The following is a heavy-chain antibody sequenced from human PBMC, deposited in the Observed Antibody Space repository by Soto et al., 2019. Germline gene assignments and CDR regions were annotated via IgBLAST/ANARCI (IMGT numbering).Heavy chain of an antibody. CDR1: GFSLDEYG. V-gene: IGHV3-20*04. CDR3: ARDHRWGYEYGDYGDS. D-gene: IGHD4-17*01. CDR2: MHRNGGST. Sequence: VQLVESGGGVVRPGGSLRLACAVSGFSLDEYGMSWVRQAPGKGPEWVSGMHRNGGSTGYADSVKGRFTISRDDGGGCGYLQMNSLRAEDTAFYYCARDHRWGYEYGDYGDSWGHGTLVTVSS. J-gene: IGHJ5*01.